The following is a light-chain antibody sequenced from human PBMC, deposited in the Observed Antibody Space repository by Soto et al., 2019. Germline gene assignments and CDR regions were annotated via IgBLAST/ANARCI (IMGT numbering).Light chain of an antibody. Sequence: QSVLTQPPSVSGAPGQRVTISCTGTSSNIGAGYDVHWYQQLRGTSPKLLIYGNDNRPSGVPDRFSGSKSGTSASLAINGLRYDDEADYYCAAWDDNLNAYVFRSGTKVTVL. CDR3: AAWDDNLNAYV. J-gene: IGLJ1*01. CDR1: SSNIGAGYD. CDR2: GND. V-gene: IGLV1-40*01.